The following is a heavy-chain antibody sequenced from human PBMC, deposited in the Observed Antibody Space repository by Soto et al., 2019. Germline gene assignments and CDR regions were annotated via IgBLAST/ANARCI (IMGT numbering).Heavy chain of an antibody. J-gene: IGHJ2*01. CDR3: ARPLWRDDYNWGYFDL. D-gene: IGHD4-4*01. CDR1: GFTFSSYA. V-gene: IGHV3-30-3*01. Sequence: PGGSLRLSCAASGFTFSSYAMHWVRQAPGKGLEWVAVISYDGSNKYYTDSVKGRFTISRDNSKNTLYLQMNSLRAEDTAVYYCARPLWRDDYNWGYFDLWGRGNLVTGS. CDR2: ISYDGSNK.